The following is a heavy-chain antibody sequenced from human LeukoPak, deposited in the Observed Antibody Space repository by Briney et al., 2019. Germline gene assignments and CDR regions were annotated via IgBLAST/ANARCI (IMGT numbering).Heavy chain of an antibody. Sequence: GGSPRLSCAASGFTFSNAWMSWVRQAPGKGLEWVSSISRSGSTKYYADSVKGRFTISRDNAKNSLFLQMNSLRAEDTAVYYCARVLRYCSGGNCYSGGLGYMDVWGKGTTVTISS. CDR1: GFTFSNAW. J-gene: IGHJ6*03. CDR3: ARVLRYCSGGNCYSGGLGYMDV. V-gene: IGHV3-11*01. D-gene: IGHD2-15*01. CDR2: ISRSGSTK.